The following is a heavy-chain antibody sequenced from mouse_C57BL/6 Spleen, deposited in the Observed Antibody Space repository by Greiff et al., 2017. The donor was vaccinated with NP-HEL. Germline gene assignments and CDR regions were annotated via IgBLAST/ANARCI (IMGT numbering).Heavy chain of an antibody. Sequence: EVKLQESGGGLVKPGGSLKLSCAASGFTFSSYAMSWVRQTPEKRLEWVATISDGGSYTYYPDNVKGRFTISRDNAKNNLYLQMSHLKSEDTAMYYCARGIDGYYFFDYWGQGTTLTVSS. CDR2: ISDGGSYT. D-gene: IGHD2-3*01. CDR1: GFTFSSYA. V-gene: IGHV5-4*03. J-gene: IGHJ2*01. CDR3: ARGIDGYYFFDY.